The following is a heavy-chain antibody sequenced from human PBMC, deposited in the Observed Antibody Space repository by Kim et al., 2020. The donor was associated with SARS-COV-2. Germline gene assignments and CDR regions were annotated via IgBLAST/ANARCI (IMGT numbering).Heavy chain of an antibody. CDR1: GFTFSNYW. Sequence: GGSLRLSCAASGFTFSNYWMNWVRQAPGKGLEWVANIKQDGSQKSYMDSVKSRFTISRDNAKNSLYLQMNSLRAEDTAVYYCTTAIRGATGYWGQGTLVTVSS. CDR2: IKQDGSQK. D-gene: IGHD3-10*01. CDR3: TTAIRGATGY. V-gene: IGHV3-7*03. J-gene: IGHJ4*02.